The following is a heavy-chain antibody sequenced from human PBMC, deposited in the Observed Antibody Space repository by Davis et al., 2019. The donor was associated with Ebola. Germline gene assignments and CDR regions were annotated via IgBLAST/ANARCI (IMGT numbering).Heavy chain of an antibody. Sequence: GESLKISCAASGFTFSSYGMHWVRQAPGKGLEWVALISHDGSNKYYADSVKGRFTISRDNSKNTLYLQMNSLRADDTAVYYCAKDRFYSNGWYVFHYWGQGTLVTVSS. CDR2: ISHDGSNK. J-gene: IGHJ4*02. D-gene: IGHD6-19*01. CDR3: AKDRFYSNGWYVFHY. V-gene: IGHV3-30*18. CDR1: GFTFSSYG.